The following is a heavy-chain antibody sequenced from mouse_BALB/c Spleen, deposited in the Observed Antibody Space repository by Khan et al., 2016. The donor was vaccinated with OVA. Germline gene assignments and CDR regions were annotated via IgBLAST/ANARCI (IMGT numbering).Heavy chain of an antibody. Sequence: EVQLVESGPSLVKPSQTLSLTCSVTGDSITSGYWSWIRKFPGNKLEYMGYMIYTGYTDYNPSLKSRLDITRHKSKNQYYLKLNSVTTEDTATYYSPRSTYMYAFAYLRQRTLLTVSA. J-gene: IGHJ3*01. CDR1: GDSITSGY. CDR3: PRSTYMYAFAY. CDR2: MIYTGYT. V-gene: IGHV3-8*02. D-gene: IGHD2-14*01.